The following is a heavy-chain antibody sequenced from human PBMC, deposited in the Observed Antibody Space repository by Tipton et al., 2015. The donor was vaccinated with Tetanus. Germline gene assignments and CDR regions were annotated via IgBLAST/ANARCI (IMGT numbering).Heavy chain of an antibody. Sequence: TLSLTCAVYGGSFSGYYWSWIRQPPGKGLEWIGEINHSGSTNYNPSLKSRVTISVDTSKNQFSLKLSSVTAADTAVYYCARVYGSGSYNDYWGQGTLVTVSS. CDR3: ARVYGSGSYNDY. V-gene: IGHV4-34*01. CDR2: INHSGST. J-gene: IGHJ4*02. CDR1: GGSFSGYY. D-gene: IGHD3-10*01.